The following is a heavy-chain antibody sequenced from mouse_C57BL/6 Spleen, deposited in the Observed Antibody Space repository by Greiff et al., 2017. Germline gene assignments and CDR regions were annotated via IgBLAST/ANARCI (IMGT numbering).Heavy chain of an antibody. Sequence: EVQLQQSGTVLARPGASVKMSCKTSGYTFTSYWMHWVKQRPGQGLEWIGAIYPGNSDTSYDQKFKGKAKLTAVTSASTAYMELSSLTNEDSAVYYCTRITTARYAMDYWGQGTSVTVSS. CDR2: IYPGNSDT. D-gene: IGHD1-2*01. V-gene: IGHV1-5*01. CDR1: GYTFTSYW. CDR3: TRITTARYAMDY. J-gene: IGHJ4*01.